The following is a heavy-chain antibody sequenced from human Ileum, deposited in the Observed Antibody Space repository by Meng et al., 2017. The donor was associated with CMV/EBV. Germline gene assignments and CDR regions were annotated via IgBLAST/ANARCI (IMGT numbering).Heavy chain of an antibody. D-gene: IGHD3-10*01. CDR1: GGGFSGSA. CDR2: INHVGCI. J-gene: IGHJ4*02. V-gene: IGHV4-34*02. Sequence: VELQRWGQGLLKLLEALFLPCAGDGGGFSGSASRLTCKPSWKGLEWLGEINHVGCINYITCLKTRANQSVDTEKNQFSLIVSSVTAADMAVYYCARYPFSSTWCGETYYYWGQGVLVTVSS. CDR3: ARYPFSSTWCGETYYY.